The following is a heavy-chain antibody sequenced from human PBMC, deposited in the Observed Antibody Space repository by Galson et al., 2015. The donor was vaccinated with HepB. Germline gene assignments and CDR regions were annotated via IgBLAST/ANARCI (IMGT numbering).Heavy chain of an antibody. CDR3: ARGDSGWNGMDV. CDR1: GGFVSSGSYY. D-gene: IGHD6-19*01. V-gene: IGHV4-61*01. J-gene: IGHJ6*02. Sequence: EPLFLTCTVSGGFVSSGSYYWSWIRQPPGKGLEWIGYIYYSGSTNYNPSLKSRVTISADTSKNQFSLKLSSVTAADTAVYYCARGDSGWNGMDVWGQGTTVTVSS. CDR2: IYYSGST.